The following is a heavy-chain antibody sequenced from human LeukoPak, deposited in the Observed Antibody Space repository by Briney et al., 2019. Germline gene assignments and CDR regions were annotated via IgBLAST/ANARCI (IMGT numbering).Heavy chain of an antibody. V-gene: IGHV3-74*01. CDR1: GFTFSSYW. J-gene: IGHJ6*02. CDR3: ARGLRDRYGMDV. CDR2: IKSDESTR. Sequence: GGSLRLSCAASGFTFSSYWMHWVRQAPGKGLVWVSRIKSDESTRDYADFVKGRFTISRDNARNTVYLQMNSLIAEDTAVYYCARGLRDRYGMDVWGQGTTVTVSS. D-gene: IGHD5-12*01.